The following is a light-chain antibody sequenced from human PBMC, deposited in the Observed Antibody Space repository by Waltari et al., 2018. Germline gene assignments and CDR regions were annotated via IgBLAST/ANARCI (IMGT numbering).Light chain of an antibody. CDR2: EDN. J-gene: IGLJ3*02. V-gene: IGLV1-51*01. CDR1: SSNIGNDY. CDR3: ATWDTTLSAWV. Sequence: QAVLTQPPSVSAAPGQKVTISCPGSSSNIGNDYVSWYQQLPGTAPELLIYEDNKRPSYIPDRFSASKSDTSATLAITGLQTADEADYYCATWDTTLSAWVFGGGTRVTVL.